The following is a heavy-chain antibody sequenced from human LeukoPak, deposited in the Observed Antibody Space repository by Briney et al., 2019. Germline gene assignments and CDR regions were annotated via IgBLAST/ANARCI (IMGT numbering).Heavy chain of an antibody. CDR1: GGSISSYY. D-gene: IGHD6-13*01. Sequence: SETLSLTCTVSGGSISSYYWSWIRQPPGKGLEWIGNIYDSGSTNYNPSLKSRVTISVDTSKNQFSLKLSSVTAADTAVYYCARQQLSHLYYFDYWGQGTLVTVSS. CDR3: ARQQLSHLYYFDY. CDR2: IYDSGST. V-gene: IGHV4-59*01. J-gene: IGHJ4*02.